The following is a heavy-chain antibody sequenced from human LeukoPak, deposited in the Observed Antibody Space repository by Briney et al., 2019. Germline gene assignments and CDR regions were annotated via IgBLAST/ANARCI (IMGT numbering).Heavy chain of an antibody. CDR2: IYYSGST. CDR3: ARLSAARIAAAGTGFDY. J-gene: IGHJ4*02. CDR1: GGSISSGSYY. V-gene: IGHV4-39*07. Sequence: SETLSLTCTVSGGSISSGSYYWSWIRQPAGKGLEWIGSIYYSGSTYYNPSLKSRVTISVDTSKNQFSLKLSSVTAADTAVYYCARLSAARIAAAGTGFDYWGQGTLVTVSS. D-gene: IGHD6-13*01.